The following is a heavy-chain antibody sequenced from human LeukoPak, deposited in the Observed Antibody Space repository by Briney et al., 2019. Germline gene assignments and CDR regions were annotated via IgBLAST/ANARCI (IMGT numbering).Heavy chain of an antibody. CDR3: ANGAGYSGNYEDAFDI. J-gene: IGHJ3*02. D-gene: IGHD1-26*01. Sequence: SETVSLTCNVSGGSISSYYWTWIRQSPGKGLEWMGYIFDSGGTNHNPSLKSRITISLDMSKKQFSLKLRSVSAADTAEYYCANGAGYSGNYEDAFDIWGQGTMVTVSS. CDR2: IFDSGGT. V-gene: IGHV4-59*03. CDR1: GGSISSYY.